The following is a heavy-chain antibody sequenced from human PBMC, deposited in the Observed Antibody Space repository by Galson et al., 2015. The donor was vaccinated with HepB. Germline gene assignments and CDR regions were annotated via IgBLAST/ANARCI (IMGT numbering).Heavy chain of an antibody. CDR3: ARDIVVVPAFYYYYGMDV. CDR1: GFTFSSYA. Sequence: SLRLSCAASGFTFSSYAMHWVRQAPGKGLEWVAVISYDGSNKYYADSVKGRFTISRDNSKNTLYLRMNSLRAEDTAVYYCARDIVVVPAFYYYYGMDVWGQGTTVTVSS. J-gene: IGHJ6*02. CDR2: ISYDGSNK. D-gene: IGHD2-2*01. V-gene: IGHV3-30-3*01.